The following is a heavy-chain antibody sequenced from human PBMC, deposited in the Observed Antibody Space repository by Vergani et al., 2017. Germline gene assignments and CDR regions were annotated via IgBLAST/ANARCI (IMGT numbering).Heavy chain of an antibody. D-gene: IGHD5-12*01. Sequence: EVQLVQSGAEVKKPGESLKISCKGSGYSFTSYCIGWVRQMPGKGLEWMGIIYPGDSDTRYSPSFQGQVTISADKSISTAYLQWSSLKASDTAMYYCARLPRRLTTLVATGYYGMDVWGQGTTVTVSS. CDR2: IYPGDSDT. V-gene: IGHV5-51*01. CDR3: ARLPRRLTTLVATGYYGMDV. CDR1: GYSFTSYC. J-gene: IGHJ6*02.